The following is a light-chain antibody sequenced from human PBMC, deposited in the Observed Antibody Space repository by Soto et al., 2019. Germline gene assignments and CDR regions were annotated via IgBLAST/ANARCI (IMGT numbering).Light chain of an antibody. Sequence: EILITQSPATLSLSPGEGVTLSCRAAQDVTNSVAWYQQKSGQAPRLLIYDASARASGVSARFSGSGSGTDLTITISGLKAEDVAVYVGQQYIRRPLSFGQGTRLENK. V-gene: IGKV3-15*01. CDR1: QDVTNS. J-gene: IGKJ5*01. CDR3: QQYIRRPLS. CDR2: DAS.